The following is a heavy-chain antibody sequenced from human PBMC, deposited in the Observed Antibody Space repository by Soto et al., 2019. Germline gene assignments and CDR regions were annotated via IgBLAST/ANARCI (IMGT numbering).Heavy chain of an antibody. D-gene: IGHD4-17*01. J-gene: IGHJ5*02. Sequence: SATLSLTCTVSGGSISSSSYYWGWIRQPPGKGLEWIGSIYYSGSTYYNPSLKSRVTISVDTSKNQFSLKLSSVTAADTAVYYCARAMTTVTTGWFDPWGQGTLVTVSS. V-gene: IGHV4-39*01. CDR1: GGSISSSSYY. CDR2: IYYSGST. CDR3: ARAMTTVTTGWFDP.